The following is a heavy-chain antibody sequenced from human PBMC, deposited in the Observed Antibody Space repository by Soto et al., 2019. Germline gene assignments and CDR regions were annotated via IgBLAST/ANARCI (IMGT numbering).Heavy chain of an antibody. D-gene: IGHD4-17*01. V-gene: IGHV4-39*01. CDR1: GASISSSGYY. CDR3: ARRYGDYQMDY. J-gene: IGHJ4*02. Sequence: QLQLQESGPGLVKPSETLSLTCTVSGASISSSGYYWGWIRQPPGKGLAWIGSVYCTGTTYYNPSLKSRVTISVDSSKSQFSLRLYSVTAADTAVYYCARRYGDYQMDYWGQGTLVTVSS. CDR2: VYCTGTT.